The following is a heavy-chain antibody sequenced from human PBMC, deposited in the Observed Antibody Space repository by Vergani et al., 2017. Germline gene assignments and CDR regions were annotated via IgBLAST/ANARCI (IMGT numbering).Heavy chain of an antibody. J-gene: IGHJ4*02. D-gene: IGHD2-15*01. CDR3: AREASGSAFDF. CDR2: IFYTGTT. CDR1: GDSLRNANYY. Sequence: QVQLPESGPGLFKPSQTLSLTCSVSGDSLRNANYYWSWIRQSPGKGLEWIGFIFYTGTTYYNPSLESRLTMSVDMSKNQFSLRLTFATSSDTAVYYCAREASGSAFDFWCQGTLVIVSS. V-gene: IGHV4-30-4*01.